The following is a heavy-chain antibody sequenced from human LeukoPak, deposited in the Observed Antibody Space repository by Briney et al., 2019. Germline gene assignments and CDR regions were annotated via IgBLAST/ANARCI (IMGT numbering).Heavy chain of an antibody. CDR3: ATITPTVTTGYFDY. D-gene: IGHD4-17*01. V-gene: IGHV3-21*01. CDR2: ISSSSSYI. J-gene: IGHJ4*02. CDR1: GFTFSSYS. Sequence: GGSLRLSCAASGFTFSSYSMNWVRQAPGKGLEWVSSISSSSSYIYYADSVKGRFTISRDNAKNSLYLQMNSLRAEDTAVYYCATITPTVTTGYFDYWGQGTLVTVSS.